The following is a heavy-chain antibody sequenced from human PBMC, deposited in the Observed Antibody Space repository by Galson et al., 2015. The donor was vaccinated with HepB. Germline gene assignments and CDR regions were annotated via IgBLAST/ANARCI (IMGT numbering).Heavy chain of an antibody. V-gene: IGHV2-70*01. D-gene: IGHD4-23*01. Sequence: PALVKPTQTLTLTCTFSGFSLTTRGMCVSWIRQPPGKALEWLGLIDWDDDKFYSTSLKTRLTLSQDTSKNQVVLTMTNVDPVDTATYYCARIRGYGGKNYFYMDVWGEGTTVTVSS. CDR2: IDWDDDK. CDR1: GFSLTTRGMC. CDR3: ARIRGYGGKNYFYMDV. J-gene: IGHJ6*03.